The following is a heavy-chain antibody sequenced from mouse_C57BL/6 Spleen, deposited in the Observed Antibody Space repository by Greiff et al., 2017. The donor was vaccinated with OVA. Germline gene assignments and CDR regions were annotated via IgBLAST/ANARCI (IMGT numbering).Heavy chain of an antibody. CDR3: ASSDYGSSAWFAY. D-gene: IGHD1-1*01. Sequence: VQLQQPGAELVKPGASVKLSCKASGYTFTSYWMHWVKQRPGQGLEWIGMIHPNSGSTNYNEKFKSKATLTVDKSSSTAYMQLSSLTSEDSAVYYCASSDYGSSAWFAYWGQGTLVTVSA. V-gene: IGHV1-64*01. CDR1: GYTFTSYW. CDR2: IHPNSGST. J-gene: IGHJ3*01.